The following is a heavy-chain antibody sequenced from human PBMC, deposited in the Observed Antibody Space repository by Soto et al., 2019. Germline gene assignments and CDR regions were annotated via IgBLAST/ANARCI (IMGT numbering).Heavy chain of an antibody. D-gene: IGHD2-8*01. V-gene: IGHV4-31*03. Sequence: PSETLSLTCTVSGGSISSGGYYWSWIRQHPGKGLEWIGYIYYSGSTYYNPSLKSRVTISVDTSKNQFSLKLSSVTAADTAVYYCARSMRSRRRTFDYWGQGTLVTVSS. CDR2: IYYSGST. J-gene: IGHJ4*02. CDR1: GGSISSGGYY. CDR3: ARSMRSRRRTFDY.